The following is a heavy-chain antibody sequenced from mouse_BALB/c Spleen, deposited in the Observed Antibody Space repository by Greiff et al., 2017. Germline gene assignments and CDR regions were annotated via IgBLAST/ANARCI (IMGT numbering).Heavy chain of an antibody. CDR2: ISSGSSTI. Sequence: EVKLVESGGGLVQPGGSRKLSCAASGFTFSSFGMHWVRQAPEKGLEWVAYISSGSSTIYYADTVKGRFTISRDNPKNTLFLQMTSLRSEDTAMYYCARGAFYYGSGYYFDYWGQGTTLTVSS. V-gene: IGHV5-17*02. CDR3: ARGAFYYGSGYYFDY. J-gene: IGHJ2*01. D-gene: IGHD1-1*01. CDR1: GFTFSSFG.